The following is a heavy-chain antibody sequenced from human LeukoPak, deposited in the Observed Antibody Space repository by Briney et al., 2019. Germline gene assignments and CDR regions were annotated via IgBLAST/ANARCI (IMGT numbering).Heavy chain of an antibody. CDR3: ARDARRGVELKAFDI. J-gene: IGHJ3*02. Sequence: ASVKVSCKASGGTFSSYAISWVRQATGQGLEWMGWMNPNSGNTGYAQKFQGRVTMTRNTSISTAYMELSSLRSEDTAVYYCARDARRGVELKAFDIWGQGTMVTVSS. CDR2: MNPNSGNT. V-gene: IGHV1-8*02. D-gene: IGHD1-7*01. CDR1: GGTFSSYA.